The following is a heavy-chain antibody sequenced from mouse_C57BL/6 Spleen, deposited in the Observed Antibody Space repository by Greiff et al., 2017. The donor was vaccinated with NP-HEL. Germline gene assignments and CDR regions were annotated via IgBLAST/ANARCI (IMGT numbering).Heavy chain of an antibody. J-gene: IGHJ3*01. V-gene: IGHV1-69*01. CDR2: IDPSDSYT. CDR1: GYTFTSYW. D-gene: IGHD2-4*01. Sequence: VQLQQPGAELVMPGASVKLSCKASGYTFTSYWMHWVKQRPGQGLEWIGEIDPSDSYTNYNQKFKGKSTLTVDKSSSTAYMQLSSLTSEDSAVYYCARRDDYDAFAYWGQGTLVTVSA. CDR3: ARRDDYDAFAY.